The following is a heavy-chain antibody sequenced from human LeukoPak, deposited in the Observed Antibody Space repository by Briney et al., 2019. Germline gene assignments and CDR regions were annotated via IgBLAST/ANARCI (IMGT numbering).Heavy chain of an antibody. CDR1: SESSGGDD. CDR3: ARVLTATMHS. J-gene: IGHJ4*02. V-gene: IGHV4-34*10. Sequence: SETLSLTCAMHSESSGGDDWTWIRQPPGKGLEWIGYIYHSGSTYYNLSLKNRITISIDTSKNQFSLQLTSVTAADTAVYYCARVLTATMHSWGQGTLVTVSS. CDR2: IYHSGST. D-gene: IGHD1-7*01.